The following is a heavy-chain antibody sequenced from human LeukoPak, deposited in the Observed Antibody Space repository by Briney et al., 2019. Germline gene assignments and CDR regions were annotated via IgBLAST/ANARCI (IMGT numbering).Heavy chain of an antibody. Sequence: PGGSLRLSCAASGFTFSSYAMNWVRQPPGKGLEWVSLIYSRGTTYYADSVKGRFTISRDNSNNTLYLQMNSLRVDDTAMYYCTRGDDFGDSWGQGTLVTVSS. V-gene: IGHV3-53*03. D-gene: IGHD4-17*01. CDR2: IYSRGTT. CDR1: GFTFSSYA. J-gene: IGHJ4*02. CDR3: TRGDDFGDS.